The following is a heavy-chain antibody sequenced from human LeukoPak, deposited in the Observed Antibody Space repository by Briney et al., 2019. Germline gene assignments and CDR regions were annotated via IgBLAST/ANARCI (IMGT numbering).Heavy chain of an antibody. CDR3: ARRSLDGH. CDR2: ITSGDST. Sequence: GGSLRLSCAASGFTFSSYGMNWVRQAPGKGPEWVSGITSGDSTYYADSVKGRFTISRDNSKNTLFLQMISLRAEDTAVYYCARRSLDGHWGQGTLVTVSS. J-gene: IGHJ4*02. CDR1: GFTFSSYG. V-gene: IGHV3-23*01. D-gene: IGHD3/OR15-3a*01.